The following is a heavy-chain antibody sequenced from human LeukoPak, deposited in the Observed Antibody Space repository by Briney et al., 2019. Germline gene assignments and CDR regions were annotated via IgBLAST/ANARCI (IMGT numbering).Heavy chain of an antibody. CDR3: ARSTSPAHAFDI. J-gene: IGHJ3*02. CDR2: IYHSGST. CDR1: GYSISSGYY. V-gene: IGHV4-38-2*02. Sequence: SETLSLTCTVSGYSISSGYYWGWIRQPPGKGLEWIGSIYHSGSTYYNPSLKSRVTISVDTSKNQFSLKLSSVTAADTAVYYCARSTSPAHAFDIWGQGTMVTVSS. D-gene: IGHD2-2*01.